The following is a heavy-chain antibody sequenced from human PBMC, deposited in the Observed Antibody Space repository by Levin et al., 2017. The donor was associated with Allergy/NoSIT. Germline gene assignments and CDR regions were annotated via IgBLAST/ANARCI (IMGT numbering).Heavy chain of an antibody. D-gene: IGHD6-13*01. CDR1: GFTFSSYS. V-gene: IGHV3-21*01. J-gene: IGHJ4*02. CDR3: ARALPASIAAAGTGY. CDR2: ISSSSSYI. Sequence: GESLKISCAASGFTFSSYSMNWVRQAPGKGLEWVSSISSSSSYIYYADSVKGRFTISRDNAKNSLYLQMNSLRAEDTAVYYCARALPASIAAAGTGYWGQGTLVTVSS.